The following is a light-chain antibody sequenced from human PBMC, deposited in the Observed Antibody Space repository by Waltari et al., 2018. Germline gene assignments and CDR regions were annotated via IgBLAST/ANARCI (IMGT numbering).Light chain of an antibody. CDR1: SSDVGGYEY. J-gene: IGLJ2*01. CDR3: TSYAASNTLI. V-gene: IGLV2-8*01. Sequence: QSALTQPPSASGSPGQSVTISCPGTSSDVGGYEYVSWYQQHPGKTPKLIILEVTKRPSGVPDRFSGSKSGNTASLTVSGLQPEDEADYYCTSYAASNTLIFGGGTRLTVL. CDR2: EVT.